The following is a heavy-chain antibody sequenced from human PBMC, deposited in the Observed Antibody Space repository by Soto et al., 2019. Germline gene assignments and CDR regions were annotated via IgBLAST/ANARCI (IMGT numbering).Heavy chain of an antibody. D-gene: IGHD2-2*02. CDR3: ARDIVVVPAAISQYGMDV. V-gene: IGHV3-21*01. Sequence: GGSLRLSCAASGVTFSSYSMNWVRQAPGKGLEGVSSISSSSSYIYYADSVKGRFTISRDNAKNSLYLQMNSLRAEDTAVYYCARDIVVVPAAISQYGMDVWGQGTTVTVSS. CDR2: ISSSSSYI. CDR1: GVTFSSYS. J-gene: IGHJ6*02.